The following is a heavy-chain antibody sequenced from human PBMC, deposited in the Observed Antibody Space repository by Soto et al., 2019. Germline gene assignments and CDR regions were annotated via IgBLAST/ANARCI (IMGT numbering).Heavy chain of an antibody. J-gene: IGHJ4*02. V-gene: IGHV3-53*04. CDR2: IYTGGST. CDR1: GFTVSSNY. CDR3: AGLDYGDYVAH. Sequence: EVQLVESGGGLVQPGGSLRLSCAASGFTVSSNYMSWVRQAPGKGLEWVSVIYTGGSTYYADSVKGRFTISRHNSKNALYLQMNSLRAEAPAVCYCAGLDYGDYVAHWGQGTLVTVSS. D-gene: IGHD4-17*01.